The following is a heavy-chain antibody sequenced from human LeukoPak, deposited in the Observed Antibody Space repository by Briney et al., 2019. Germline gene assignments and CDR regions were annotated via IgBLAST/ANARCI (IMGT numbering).Heavy chain of an antibody. J-gene: IGHJ4*02. V-gene: IGHV4-39*07. CDR3: ARTPIYAYFDY. D-gene: IGHD2/OR15-2a*01. CDR1: GGSISSSSYY. Sequence: SETLSLTCTVSGGSISSSSYYWGWIRQPPGKGLEWIGSSYYSGSTYYNPSLKSRVTISVDTSKNQFSLKLSSVTAADTAVYYCARTPIYAYFDYWGQGTLVTVSS. CDR2: SYYSGST.